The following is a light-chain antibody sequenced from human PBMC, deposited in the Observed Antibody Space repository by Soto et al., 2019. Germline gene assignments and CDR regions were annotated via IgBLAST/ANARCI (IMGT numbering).Light chain of an antibody. CDR3: QKSDHLPL. CDR1: HDIGNS. V-gene: IGKV1-33*01. Sequence: DIQMTQSPPSLSVSVGDRVITTCQASHDIGNSLNWYQHKPGKAPKLVIYDAYNLETGVPSTFSGSGFGTDFTFTISSLRPEDIATYYCQKSDHLPLFGPGTKVDI. CDR2: DAY. J-gene: IGKJ3*01.